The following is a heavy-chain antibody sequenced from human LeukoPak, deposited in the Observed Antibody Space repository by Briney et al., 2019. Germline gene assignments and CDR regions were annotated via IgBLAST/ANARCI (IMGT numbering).Heavy chain of an antibody. CDR1: GGSISSYY. Sequence: SETLSLTCTVSGGSISSYYWSWIRQPAGKGLEWIGRIYTSGSTNYNPSLKSRVTMSVDTFKNQFSLKLSSVTAADTAVYYCASMEVAGTGRDYWGQGTLVTVSS. J-gene: IGHJ4*02. D-gene: IGHD6-19*01. CDR3: ASMEVAGTGRDY. V-gene: IGHV4-4*07. CDR2: IYTSGST.